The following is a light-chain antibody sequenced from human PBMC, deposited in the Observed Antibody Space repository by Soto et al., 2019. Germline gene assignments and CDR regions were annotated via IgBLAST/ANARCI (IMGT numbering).Light chain of an antibody. CDR1: QSVSSY. CDR3: QQRSNWPPWT. J-gene: IGKJ1*01. CDR2: DAS. Sequence: EIVMTQSPGTLSVSPGERATLSCRASQSVSSYLAWYQQKPGQAPRLLIYDASNRATGIPARFSGSGSGTDFTLTISSLEPEDFVVYYCQQRSNWPPWTFGQGTKVDIK. V-gene: IGKV3-11*01.